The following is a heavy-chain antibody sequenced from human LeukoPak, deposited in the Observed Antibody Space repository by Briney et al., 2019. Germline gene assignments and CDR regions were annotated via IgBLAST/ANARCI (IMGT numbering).Heavy chain of an antibody. V-gene: IGHV1-18*01. CDR3: ARPGDYDSSGYYIY. J-gene: IGHJ4*02. CDR1: GFTFTSYG. CDR2: ISAYDGNT. D-gene: IGHD3-22*01. Sequence: ASVKVSCKASGFTFTSYGISWVRQAPGQGLEWMGWISAYDGNTNYAQKLQGRVTMTTDTSTSTAYMELRSLRAEDTAVYYCARPGDYDSSGYYIYWGQGTLVTVSS.